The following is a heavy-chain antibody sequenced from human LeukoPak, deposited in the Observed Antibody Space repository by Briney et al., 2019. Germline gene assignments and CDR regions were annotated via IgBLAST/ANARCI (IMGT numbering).Heavy chain of an antibody. Sequence: PGGSLGLSCAVSGFPFTRFYMSWIRQAPGKGLEWISYIGLSGSPLDYADSVRGRFTISRDNAKNSLYLELNSLRAEDTAVYYCARKDFSSGSFSYWGQGTLVTVSS. CDR1: GFPFTRFY. CDR2: IGLSGSPL. J-gene: IGHJ4*02. D-gene: IGHD3-22*01. V-gene: IGHV3-11*04. CDR3: ARKDFSSGSFSY.